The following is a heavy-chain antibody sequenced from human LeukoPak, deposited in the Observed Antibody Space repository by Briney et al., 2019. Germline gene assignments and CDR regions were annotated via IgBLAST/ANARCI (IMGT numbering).Heavy chain of an antibody. CDR3: ARGLAAAAHDY. CDR1: GGSISSGSYY. J-gene: IGHJ4*02. V-gene: IGHV4-61*02. D-gene: IGHD6-13*01. Sequence: SETLSLTCTVSGGSISSGSYYWSWIWQPAGKGLEWIGRIYTSGSTNYNPSLKSRVTISVDTSKNQFSLKLSSVTAADTAVYYCARGLAAAAHDYWGQGTLVTVSS. CDR2: IYTSGST.